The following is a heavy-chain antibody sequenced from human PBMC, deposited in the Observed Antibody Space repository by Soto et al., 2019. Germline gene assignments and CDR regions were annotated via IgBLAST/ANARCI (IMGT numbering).Heavy chain of an antibody. CDR1: GYRFTSYW. CDR3: ARQCRGSGWTYGMDV. CDR2: IYPGDSDT. V-gene: IGHV5-51*01. D-gene: IGHD6-19*01. Sequence: GESLKISCKGSGYRFTSYWIGWVRQMPGKGLEWMGIIYPGDSDTRYSPSFQGQVTISADKSISTAYLQWSSLKASDTAMYYCARQCRGSGWTYGMDVWGQGTTVTVSS. J-gene: IGHJ6*02.